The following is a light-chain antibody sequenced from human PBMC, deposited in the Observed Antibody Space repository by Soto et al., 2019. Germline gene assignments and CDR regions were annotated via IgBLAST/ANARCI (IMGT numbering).Light chain of an antibody. V-gene: IGLV1-40*01. CDR1: SSNIGAGFD. CDR2: GNS. Sequence: HSVLTQPPSVSGAPWQRVTISCTGSSSNIGAGFDVHWYQQLPGTAPRVLIYGNSNRPSGVPDRFSGSKSVTSASLAITGLQAEDEADYYCQSYDSSLSGYVFGAGTKVTVL. J-gene: IGLJ1*01. CDR3: QSYDSSLSGYV.